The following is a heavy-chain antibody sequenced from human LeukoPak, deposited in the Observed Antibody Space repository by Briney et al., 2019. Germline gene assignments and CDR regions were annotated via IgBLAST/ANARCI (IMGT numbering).Heavy chain of an antibody. CDR2: IIPILGIA. CDR1: RGTFSSYT. V-gene: IGHV1-69*04. CDR3: ARDRADYDSSGYDY. J-gene: IGHJ4*02. D-gene: IGHD3-22*01. Sequence: GASVKVSCKASRGTFSSYTISWVRQAPGQGLEWMGRIIPILGIANYAQKFQGRVTITADKSTSTAYMELSSLRSEDTAVYYCARDRADYDSSGYDYWGQGTLVTVSS.